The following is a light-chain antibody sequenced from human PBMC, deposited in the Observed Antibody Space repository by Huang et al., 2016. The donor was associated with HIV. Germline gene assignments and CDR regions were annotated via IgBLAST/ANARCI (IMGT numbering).Light chain of an antibody. J-gene: IGKJ2*01. Sequence: EIVMTQSPATLSVSPGERATLSCRASQSVRNNLAWYQQRPGQAPRLLIYGASTRTTGVPARCSGTGSETEFNLTISSLQSEDFAIYYCQHHNNWPPYTFGQGTRLEIK. CDR2: GAS. CDR3: QHHNNWPPYT. CDR1: QSVRNN. V-gene: IGKV3-15*01.